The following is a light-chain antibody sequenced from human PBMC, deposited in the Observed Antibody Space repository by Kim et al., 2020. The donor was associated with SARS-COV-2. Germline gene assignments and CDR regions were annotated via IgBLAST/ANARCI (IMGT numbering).Light chain of an antibody. Sequence: EIVLTKSPDTLSLSPGERATLSCTASQSVSSSFLAWYQQKPGQAPRLVMYVASTRATGVPDRFSGSGSETVFTLTISRLEPEDFALYHCQYCGSSPHTFGQGTKLEIK. CDR2: VAS. J-gene: IGKJ2*01. V-gene: IGKV3-20*01. CDR1: QSVSSSF. CDR3: QYCGSSPHT.